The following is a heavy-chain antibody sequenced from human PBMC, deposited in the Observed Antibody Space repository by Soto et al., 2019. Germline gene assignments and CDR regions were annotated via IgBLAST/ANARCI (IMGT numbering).Heavy chain of an antibody. V-gene: IGHV3-23*01. CDR3: ANKYRHPDYIWKYGGDAFDI. Sequence: EVQLLESGGGLVQPGGSLRLSCAASGFTFSSYAMSWVRQAPGKGLEWVSAISGSGGSTYYADSVKGRFTISRDNSKNTVYRAKNKLRADDRAINYCANKYRHPDYIWKYGGDAFDICVQGTMVTVSS. J-gene: IGHJ3*02. D-gene: IGHD1-7*01. CDR1: GFTFSSYA. CDR2: ISGSGGST.